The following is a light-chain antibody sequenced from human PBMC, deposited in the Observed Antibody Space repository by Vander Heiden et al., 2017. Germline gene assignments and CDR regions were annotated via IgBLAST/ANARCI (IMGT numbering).Light chain of an antibody. CDR2: GAS. Sequence: DIPMTQSPSSLSASVGDRVTTTCRASQSISIYLNWYQQKPGKAPKLLIYGASSLQSGVPSRFSGSGSGTDFTLTISSLQPEDFATYYCQQSSSTRTFGPGTKVDTK. CDR1: QSISIY. CDR3: QQSSSTRT. J-gene: IGKJ3*01. V-gene: IGKV1-39*01.